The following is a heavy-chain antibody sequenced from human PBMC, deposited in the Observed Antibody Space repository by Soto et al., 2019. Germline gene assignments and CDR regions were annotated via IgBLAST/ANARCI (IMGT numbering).Heavy chain of an antibody. J-gene: IGHJ4*02. V-gene: IGHV4-31*03. D-gene: IGHD3-10*01. Sequence: QVQLQESGPGLVKPSQTLSLTCTVSGGSISSGGYYWSWIRQHPGKGLEWIGYIYYSGSTYYNPSLKSRVTISVDTSKNQFSLKLSSVTAADTAVYYCARVWEVLLWFGEPGGYFDYWGQGTLVTVSS. CDR2: IYYSGST. CDR1: GGSISSGGYY. CDR3: ARVWEVLLWFGEPGGYFDY.